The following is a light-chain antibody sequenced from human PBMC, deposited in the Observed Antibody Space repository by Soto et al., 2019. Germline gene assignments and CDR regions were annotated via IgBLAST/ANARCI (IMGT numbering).Light chain of an antibody. CDR3: SSYTSSSTGYV. CDR2: EVS. J-gene: IGLJ1*01. CDR1: SSDVGGYNY. V-gene: IGLV2-14*01. Sequence: QPASVSGSPGPSITISCTGTSSDVGGYNYVSWYQQHPGKAPKLMIYEVSNRPSGVSNRFSGSKSGNTASLTISGLQAEDEADYYCSSYTSSSTGYVFGTGTKLTVL.